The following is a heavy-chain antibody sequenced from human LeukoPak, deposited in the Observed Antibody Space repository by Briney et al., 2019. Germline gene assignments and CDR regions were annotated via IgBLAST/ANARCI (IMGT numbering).Heavy chain of an antibody. V-gene: IGHV3-7*04. J-gene: IGHJ4*02. CDR1: GFTFSSYR. CDR2: IKQDGSDK. CDR3: ARAEEQRWGYVDY. Sequence: GGSLRLSCAASGFTFSSYRMTWVRQAPGKGLEWVANIKQDGSDKYYVDSVKGRFTISRDNAKNSLYLQMNSLRDEDTAVYYCARAEEQRWGYVDYWGQGTLVTVSS. D-gene: IGHD5-24*01.